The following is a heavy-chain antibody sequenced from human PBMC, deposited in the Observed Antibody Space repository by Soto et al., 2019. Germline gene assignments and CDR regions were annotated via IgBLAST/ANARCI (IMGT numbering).Heavy chain of an antibody. CDR3: ASPHYYGSGSYSHFDY. CDR1: GYSFTNYW. CDR2: IYPGDSDI. V-gene: IGHV5-51*01. J-gene: IGHJ4*02. D-gene: IGHD3-10*01. Sequence: PGESLKISCQGSGYSFTNYWIGWVRQMPGKGLEWMGMIYPGDSDIRYSPSFQGQVTISADKSIRAAYLQWSSLKASDTAMYYCASPHYYGSGSYSHFDYWGQGTLVTVSS.